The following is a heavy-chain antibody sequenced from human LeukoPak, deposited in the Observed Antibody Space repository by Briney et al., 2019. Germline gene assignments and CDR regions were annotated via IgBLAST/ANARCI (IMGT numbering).Heavy chain of an antibody. Sequence: KPSETLSLTCTVSGGSITSGSYYWTWIRQPAGKGLEWIGRIHTSGSAKYNPSLESRVTMSIDTSKNQFSLNLSSVTAADTAVYYCARGISGTVSAGSVWGQGTLVTVSS. CDR2: IHTSGSA. CDR3: ARGISGTVSAGSV. D-gene: IGHD4-11*01. V-gene: IGHV4-61*02. J-gene: IGHJ4*02. CDR1: GGSITSGSYY.